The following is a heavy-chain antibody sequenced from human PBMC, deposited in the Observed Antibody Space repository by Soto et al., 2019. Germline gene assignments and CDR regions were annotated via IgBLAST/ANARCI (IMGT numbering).Heavy chain of an antibody. D-gene: IGHD5-18*01. V-gene: IGHV3-74*01. CDR3: AKREGNTYGLFH. J-gene: IGHJ4*02. Sequence: EVQLVESGGGLVQPGGSLRLSCAASGFSFSSYWIHWVRQAPGKGLVWVSRIKTHGSSTDYADSVKGRFTISRDNAKNTLYLQMNSLSAEDTAVYYCAKREGNTYGLFHWGQGTLVTVSS. CDR2: IKTHGSST. CDR1: GFSFSSYW.